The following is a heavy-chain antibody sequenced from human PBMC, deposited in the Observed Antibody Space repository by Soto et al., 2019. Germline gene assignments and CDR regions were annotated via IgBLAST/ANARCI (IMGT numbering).Heavy chain of an antibody. CDR1: GYSFATYG. V-gene: IGHV1-18*04. J-gene: IGHJ4*02. Sequence: VQLVQSGAEVTKPGASVKVSCKASGYSFATYGFSWVRQAPGQGLERVGWISVHNGDTHYSQKFQGRVTLTTDTSTNTGYMELRSLTSDDTAVYFCATEPIYYNDGSGYYPLGHWGQGTLVTVSS. CDR2: ISVHNGDT. D-gene: IGHD3-22*01. CDR3: ATEPIYYNDGSGYYPLGH.